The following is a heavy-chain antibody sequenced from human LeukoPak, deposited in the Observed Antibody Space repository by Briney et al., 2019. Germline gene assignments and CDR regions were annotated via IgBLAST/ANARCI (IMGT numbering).Heavy chain of an antibody. CDR3: AKDAVTTGDY. D-gene: IGHD4-17*01. V-gene: IGHV3-30*18. CDR1: GFTFSSYG. CDR2: ISYDGSNK. J-gene: IGHJ4*02. Sequence: GSLRLSCAASGFTFSSYGMHWVRQAPGKGLEWVAVISYDGSNKYYADSVKGRFTISRDNSKNTLYLQMNSLRAEDTAVYYCAKDAVTTGDYWGQGTLVTVSS.